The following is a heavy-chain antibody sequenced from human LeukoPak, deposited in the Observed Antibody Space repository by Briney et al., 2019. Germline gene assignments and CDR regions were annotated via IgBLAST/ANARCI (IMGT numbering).Heavy chain of an antibody. D-gene: IGHD6-19*01. J-gene: IGHJ4*02. CDR2: IRSKAYGGTT. Sequence: PGRSLRLSCTASGFTFGDYAMNWVRQAPGKGLEWVGFIRSKAYGGTTEYAASVKGRFTISRDDSKSIAYLQMNSLKTEDTAVYYCTRSAVAGDIDYWGQGTLVTVSS. CDR3: TRSAVAGDIDY. CDR1: GFTFGDYA. V-gene: IGHV3-49*04.